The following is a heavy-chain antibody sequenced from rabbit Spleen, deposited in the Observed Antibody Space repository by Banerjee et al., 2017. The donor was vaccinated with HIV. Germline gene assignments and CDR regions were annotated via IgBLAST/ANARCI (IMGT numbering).Heavy chain of an antibody. CDR3: ARDPASSFSSYGMDL. D-gene: IGHD8-1*01. CDR2: VDTGGGST. CDR1: GFSFSSSYY. V-gene: IGHV1S45*01. Sequence: QEQLVESRGGLVKPEGSLTLTCTASGFSFSSSYYMCWVRQAPGKGLEWIGCVDTGGGSTYYASWVNGRFTISRENTQNTVSLQLNSLTAADTATYFCARDPASSFSSYGMDLWGQGTLVTVS. J-gene: IGHJ6*01.